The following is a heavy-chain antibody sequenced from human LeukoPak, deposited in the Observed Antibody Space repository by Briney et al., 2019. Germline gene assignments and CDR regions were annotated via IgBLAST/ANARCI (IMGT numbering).Heavy chain of an antibody. J-gene: IGHJ4*02. V-gene: IGHV4-34*01. D-gene: IGHD5-18*01. CDR2: INHSGST. Sequence: SETLSLTCAVYGGSFSGYYWSWIRQPPGKGLEWIGEINHSGSTNYNPSLKSRVTISVDTSKNQFSLKLSSVTAADTAVYYCARRGGYSYVYWGQGTLVTVSS. CDR3: ARRGGYSYVY. CDR1: GGSFSGYY.